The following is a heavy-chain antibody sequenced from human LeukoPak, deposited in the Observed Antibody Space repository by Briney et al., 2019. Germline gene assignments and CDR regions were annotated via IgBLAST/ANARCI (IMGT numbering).Heavy chain of an antibody. CDR1: GFTFSSYE. Sequence: GALRLSCAASGFTFSSYEMNWVRQAPGKGLEWVSYISSSGSTIYYADSVKGRFTISRDNAKNSLYLQMSSLRAEDTAVYYCARVSPYYYYGMDVWGQGTTVTVSS. V-gene: IGHV3-48*03. J-gene: IGHJ6*02. CDR2: ISSSGSTI. CDR3: ARVSPYYYYGMDV. D-gene: IGHD3-3*02.